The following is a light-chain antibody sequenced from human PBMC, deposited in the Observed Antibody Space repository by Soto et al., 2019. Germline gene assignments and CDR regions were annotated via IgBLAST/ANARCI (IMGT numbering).Light chain of an antibody. J-gene: IGKJ5*01. V-gene: IGKV1-5*01. CDR2: DAS. CDR3: QHRSNWPPG. CDR1: QTISSW. Sequence: DIQMTQSPFTLSASVGDRVTITCRASQTISSWLAWYQQIPGKAPKLLIYDASNLESGVPSRFSGTGSGTEFTLTISSLQPEDFAVYYCQHRSNWPPGFGQGTRLEIK.